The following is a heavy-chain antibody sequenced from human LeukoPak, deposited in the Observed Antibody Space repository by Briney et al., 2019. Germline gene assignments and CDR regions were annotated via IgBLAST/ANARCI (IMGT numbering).Heavy chain of an antibody. CDR3: ARSETYGGWFDP. V-gene: IGHV1-69*06. CDR1: GGTFSSYA. CDR2: IIPIFGTA. D-gene: IGHD3-10*01. Sequence: SVKVSCKASGGTFSSYAISWVRQVPGQGLEWMGGIIPIFGTANYAQKFQGRVTITADKSTSTAYMELSSLRSEDTAVYYCARSETYGGWFDPWGQGTLVTVSS. J-gene: IGHJ5*02.